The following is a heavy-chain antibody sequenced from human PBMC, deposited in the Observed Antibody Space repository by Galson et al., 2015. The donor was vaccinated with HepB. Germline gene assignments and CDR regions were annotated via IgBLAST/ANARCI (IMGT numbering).Heavy chain of an antibody. CDR2: IWVDGTNK. CDR3: AREGDPHIYWSALDF. D-gene: IGHD3-3*01. CDR1: GFTFSSHG. J-gene: IGHJ4*02. Sequence: SLRLSCAASGFTFSSHGMNWVRKAPGKGLEWVATIWVDGTNKFYADSVKGRFTISRDNSKNTLSLQMNSLRADDTAVYYCAREGDPHIYWSALDFWGQGILVTVSS. V-gene: IGHV3-33*01.